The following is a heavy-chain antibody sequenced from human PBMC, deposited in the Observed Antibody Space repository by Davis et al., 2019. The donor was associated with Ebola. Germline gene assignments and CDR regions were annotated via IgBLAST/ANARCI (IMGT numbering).Heavy chain of an antibody. CDR3: ARVVTTVTTGWFDP. D-gene: IGHD4-17*01. CDR2: ISSGGTTTI. V-gene: IGHV3-11*04. CDR1: GFTFSDYY. Sequence: GGSLRLSCAGSGFTFSDYYMSWIRQAPGKGLEWVSYISSGGTTTIYYTDSVKGRFTISRDNAKNSLYLQMNSLRAEDTAVYYCARVVTTVTTGWFDPWGQGTLVTVSS. J-gene: IGHJ5*02.